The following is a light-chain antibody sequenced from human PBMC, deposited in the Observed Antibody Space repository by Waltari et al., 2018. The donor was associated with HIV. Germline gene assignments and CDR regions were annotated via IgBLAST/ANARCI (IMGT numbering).Light chain of an antibody. CDR1: ISNIGNNY. V-gene: IGLV1-47*01. CDR3: STWDDKMSGVI. J-gene: IGLJ2*01. Sequence: QSVLTQPPSTSGTPGQRVTISCSGSISNIGNNYVYGYQHLPGTAPKLLIYNNNRRPSGLPDRFSGSKSDTSASLAISGLRSEDEADYYCSTWDDKMSGVIFGGGTKLTVL. CDR2: NNN.